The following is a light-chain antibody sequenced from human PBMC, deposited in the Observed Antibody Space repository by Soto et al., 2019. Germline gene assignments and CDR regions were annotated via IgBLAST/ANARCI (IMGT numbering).Light chain of an antibody. J-gene: IGLJ2*01. CDR1: SSDVGGYNY. Sequence: QSALTQPASVSGSPGQSITISCTGTSSDVGGYNYVSWYQQHPGKAPKLMIYEVSNRPSGVSNRFSGSKSGNTASLTISGLQAEDEADYYCSSYTCSSTHVLFVGGTKLAV. CDR3: SSYTCSSTHVL. CDR2: EVS. V-gene: IGLV2-14*01.